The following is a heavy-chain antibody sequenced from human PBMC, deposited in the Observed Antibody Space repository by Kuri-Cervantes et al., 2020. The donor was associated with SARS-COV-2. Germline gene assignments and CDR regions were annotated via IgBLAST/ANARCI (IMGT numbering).Heavy chain of an antibody. J-gene: IGHJ4*02. D-gene: IGHD6-19*01. CDR2: IYTSGST. V-gene: IGHV4-4*07. CDR1: GGSISSYY. Sequence: GSLRLSCTVSGGSISSYYWSWIRQPAGKGLEWIGRIYTSGSTNYNPSLKSRVTMSVDTSKNQFSLKLSSVTAADTAVYYCARHESETSSGWHLFDYWGQGTLVTVYS. CDR3: ARHESETSSGWHLFDY.